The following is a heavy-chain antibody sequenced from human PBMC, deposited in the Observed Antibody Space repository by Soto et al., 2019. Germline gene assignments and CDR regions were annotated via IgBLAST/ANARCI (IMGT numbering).Heavy chain of an antibody. V-gene: IGHV4-31*03. CDR1: GGSISTGGLY. CDR3: APAIVFTGGDAFDL. Sequence: QVQLQESGPGLVKPSQTLSLTCTVSGGSISTGGLYCHWLRQFPGKGLEWIGSIFYSGRTSDNPSLTSRVVMSIEASNNRFSLSLSSVSAADTAVYYCAPAIVFTGGDAFDLWGQGRLVTVSS. J-gene: IGHJ3*01. D-gene: IGHD1-1*01. CDR2: IFYSGRT.